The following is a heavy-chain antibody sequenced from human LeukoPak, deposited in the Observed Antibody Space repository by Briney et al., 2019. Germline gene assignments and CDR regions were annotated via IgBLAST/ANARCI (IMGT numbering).Heavy chain of an antibody. D-gene: IGHD1-1*01. CDR2: ISGSGGST. J-gene: IGHJ4*02. CDR3: AKFSSRVERRGYFDY. V-gene: IGHV3-23*01. Sequence: GGSLRHSCAASGFTFSSYAMSWVRQAPGKGLEWVSAISGSGGSTYYADSVKGRFTISRDNSKNTLYLQMNSLRAEDTAVYYCAKFSSRVERRGYFDYWGQGTLVTVSS. CDR1: GFTFSSYA.